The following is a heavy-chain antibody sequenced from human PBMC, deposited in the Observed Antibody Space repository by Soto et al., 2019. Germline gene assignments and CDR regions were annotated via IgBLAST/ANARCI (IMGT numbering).Heavy chain of an antibody. D-gene: IGHD2-15*01. CDR1: GGSISSSNW. CDR2: IYHSGST. J-gene: IGHJ6*02. CDR3: ARDGVRYCSGGSCYSPYGMDV. V-gene: IGHV4-4*02. Sequence: SSETLSLTCAVSGGSISSSNWWSWVRQPPGXGLEWIGEIYHSGSTNYNPSLKSRVTISVDKSKNQFSLKLSSVTAADTAVYYCARDGVRYCSGGSCYSPYGMDVWGQGTTVTVSS.